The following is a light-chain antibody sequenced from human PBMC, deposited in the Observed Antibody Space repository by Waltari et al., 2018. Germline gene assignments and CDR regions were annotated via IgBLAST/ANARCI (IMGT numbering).Light chain of an antibody. V-gene: IGKV3-20*01. Sequence: ILLTQSPGTLSLSPGERATLSCRASQSVTRALAWYQQKPGQTRRLLIYGASNMATVIPDSFSGSGSATDFSLTISMLEPEDLAVYYCQHYVRLPATFGQGTKVEIK. CDR3: QHYVRLPAT. CDR1: QSVTRAL. CDR2: GAS. J-gene: IGKJ1*01.